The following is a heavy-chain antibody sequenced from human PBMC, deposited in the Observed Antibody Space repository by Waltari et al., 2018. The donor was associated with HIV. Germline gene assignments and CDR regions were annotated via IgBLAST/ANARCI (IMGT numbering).Heavy chain of an antibody. CDR3: ARVARRGLVWGSPWYYGMDV. Sequence: QLQLQESGPGLVKPSATLSLTCTVSGGSISTSRYYWGWIRQPPGKGLESIGNIYYRGNTFYNSSLNSRVTMSVDTSRNQFSLNLSSVTAADTAVYYCARVARRGLVWGSPWYYGMDVWGQGTTVTVSS. CDR1: GGSISTSRYY. V-gene: IGHV4-39*01. CDR2: IYYRGNT. J-gene: IGHJ6*02. D-gene: IGHD7-27*01.